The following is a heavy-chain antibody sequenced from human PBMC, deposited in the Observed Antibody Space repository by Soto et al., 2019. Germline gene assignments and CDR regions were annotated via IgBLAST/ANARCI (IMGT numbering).Heavy chain of an antibody. V-gene: IGHV3-23*01. J-gene: IGHJ4*02. CDR1: GFAFSSYV. CDR2: ISGSGGNT. D-gene: IGHD2-2*01. CDR3: AKVWSINIGVVPDPFYY. Sequence: EFQLLESGGGLVQPWGSLRLSCASSGFAFSSYVMSWVRQAPGKGLDWVSTISGSGGNTYYADYVKGRFTISRDNSKNSLYQQRISLRGEDTAVYYCAKVWSINIGVVPDPFYYWGLGNLVNGSA.